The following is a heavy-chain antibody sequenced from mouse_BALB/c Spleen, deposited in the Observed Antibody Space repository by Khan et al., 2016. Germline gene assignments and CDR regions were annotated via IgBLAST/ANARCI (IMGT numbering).Heavy chain of an antibody. CDR3: AADDSFAY. CDR2: ISWDDDK. J-gene: IGHJ3*01. Sequence: QVTLKESGPGILQPSQTLSLTCSFSGFSLSTSGMGVSWIRQPSEKVLECLAHISWDDDKRYNPSLKSRLTISKYTSSNQVFLKITSVDTADTATYFCAADDSFAYWGQGTLVTVSA. V-gene: IGHV8-12*01. D-gene: IGHD2-13*01. CDR1: GFSLSTSGMG.